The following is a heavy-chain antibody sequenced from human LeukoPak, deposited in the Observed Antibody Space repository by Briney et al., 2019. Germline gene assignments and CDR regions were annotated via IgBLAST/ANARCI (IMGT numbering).Heavy chain of an antibody. Sequence: PGGPLRLSCAASGFTFDDYGMSWVRQAPGKGLEWVSGINWNGGSTGYADSVKGRFTISRDNAKNSLYLQMNSLRAEDTALYHCARDGGYGSGSYNLHYLYFDLWGRGTLVTVSS. CDR1: GFTFDDYG. D-gene: IGHD3-10*01. J-gene: IGHJ2*01. CDR3: ARDGGYGSGSYNLHYLYFDL. CDR2: INWNGGST. V-gene: IGHV3-20*01.